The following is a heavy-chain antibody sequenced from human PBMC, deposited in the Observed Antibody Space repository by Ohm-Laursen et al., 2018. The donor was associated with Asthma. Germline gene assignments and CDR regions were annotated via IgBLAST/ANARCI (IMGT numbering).Heavy chain of an antibody. CDR1: GFTFSSYS. J-gene: IGHJ6*02. CDR2: ISSSSSTI. V-gene: IGHV3-48*01. Sequence: SLRLSCAASGFTFSSYSMNWVRQAPGKGLEWVSYISSSSSTIYYADSVKGRFTISRDNAKNSLYLRMSNLRAEDTAVYYCAREWGGMDVWGPGTTVTVSS. D-gene: IGHD1-26*01. CDR3: AREWGGMDV.